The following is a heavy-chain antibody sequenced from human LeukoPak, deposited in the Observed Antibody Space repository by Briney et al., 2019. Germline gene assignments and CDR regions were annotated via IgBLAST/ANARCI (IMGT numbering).Heavy chain of an antibody. Sequence: GASVKVSCKTSGYTFISYDINWVRQATGQGLEWMGWMNPNSGNTGYAQKFQGRATMTRNTSISTAYMEPSSLRSEDTAVYYCARGREVVTRLDDWGQGTLVTVSS. D-gene: IGHD4-23*01. CDR1: GYTFISYD. V-gene: IGHV1-8*01. J-gene: IGHJ4*02. CDR3: ARGREVVTRLDD. CDR2: MNPNSGNT.